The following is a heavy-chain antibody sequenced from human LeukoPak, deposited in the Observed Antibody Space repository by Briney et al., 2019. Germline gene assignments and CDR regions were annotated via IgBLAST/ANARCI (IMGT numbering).Heavy chain of an antibody. CDR1: GGTFSSYA. V-gene: IGHV1-2*02. CDR3: ARDLLSSSYYDSSGYYYSWDY. D-gene: IGHD3-22*01. Sequence: ASVKVSCKASGGTFSSYAISWVRQAPGQGLEYMGWINPNSGGTNYAQKFQGRVTMTRDTSISTAYMELSRLRSDDTAVYYCARDLLSSSYYDSSGYYYSWDYWGQGTLVTVSS. J-gene: IGHJ4*02. CDR2: INPNSGGT.